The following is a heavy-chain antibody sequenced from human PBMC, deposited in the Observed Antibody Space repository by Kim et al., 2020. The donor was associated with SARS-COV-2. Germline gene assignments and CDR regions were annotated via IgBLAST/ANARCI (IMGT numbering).Heavy chain of an antibody. CDR2: IGGSGANT. Sequence: GGSLRLSCAASGFTFSSYAMSWVRQTPGKGLEWVAGIGGSGANTYYADSVKGRFTISRDNSKNTLYLQMNSLRAEDTALYYCAKRIPVGGVYYFDYWGQG. D-gene: IGHD6-13*01. V-gene: IGHV3-23*01. J-gene: IGHJ4*02. CDR3: AKRIPVGGVYYFDY. CDR1: GFTFSSYA.